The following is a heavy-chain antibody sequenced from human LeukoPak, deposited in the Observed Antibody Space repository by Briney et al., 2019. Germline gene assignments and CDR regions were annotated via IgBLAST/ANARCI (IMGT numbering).Heavy chain of an antibody. V-gene: IGHV3-74*01. Sequence: GGSLRLSCVASGFTLSSYWMHWVRQAPGKGLVWVSRINNDGSTTTYADSVKGRFTISRDNAKNTLYLQMNSLRAGDTAVYYCTRDTRGTIGTTTLDYWGQGTLVTVSS. CDR1: GFTLSSYW. CDR3: TRDTRGTIGTTTLDY. J-gene: IGHJ4*02. CDR2: INNDGSTT. D-gene: IGHD1-1*01.